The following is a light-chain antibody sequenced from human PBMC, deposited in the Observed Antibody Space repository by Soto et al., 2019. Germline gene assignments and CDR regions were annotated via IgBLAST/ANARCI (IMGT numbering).Light chain of an antibody. CDR2: GES. CDR3: QQNYSTPSIT. Sequence: EIVLTQSPATLSLSPGERATLSCRASQSVRSHLAWFQPKPGQPPRLLIFGESTRATAVPARFSGSGSGTDFTLPIRSLQPEAFATYYGQQNYSTPSITFGPGTRLDIK. J-gene: IGKJ5*01. CDR1: QSVRSH. V-gene: IGKV3-15*01.